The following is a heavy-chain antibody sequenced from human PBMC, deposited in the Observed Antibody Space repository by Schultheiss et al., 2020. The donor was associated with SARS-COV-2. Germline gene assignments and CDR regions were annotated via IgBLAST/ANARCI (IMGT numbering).Heavy chain of an antibody. CDR1: GGSISSYY. Sequence: SQTLSLTFTVSGGSISSYYWSWIRQPPGKGLEWIGYIYYSGSTYYNPSLKSRVTISVDRSKNQFSLKLSSVTAADTAVYYCAREGTGRRSGWGYFDYWGQGTLVTVSS. CDR2: IYYSGST. J-gene: IGHJ4*02. D-gene: IGHD6-19*01. CDR3: AREGTGRRSGWGYFDY. V-gene: IGHV4-59*12.